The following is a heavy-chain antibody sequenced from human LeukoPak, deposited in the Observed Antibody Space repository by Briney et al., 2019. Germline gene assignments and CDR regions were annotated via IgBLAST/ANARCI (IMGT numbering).Heavy chain of an antibody. D-gene: IGHD3-3*01. CDR1: GGTFSSYA. CDR3: ARTYYDFWSGPRDHAFDI. J-gene: IGHJ3*02. CDR2: IIPNFGTA. Sequence: SVKVSCKASGGTFSSYAMRWVRQAPGQGREGMGRIIPNFGTANYAQKFQGRVTITTGESTSTAYMELSSLRSEDTAVYYCARTYYDFWSGPRDHAFDIWGQGTMVTVSS. V-gene: IGHV1-69*05.